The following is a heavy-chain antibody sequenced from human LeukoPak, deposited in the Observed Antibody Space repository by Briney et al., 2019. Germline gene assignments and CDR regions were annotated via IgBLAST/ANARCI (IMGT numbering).Heavy chain of an antibody. V-gene: IGHV3-11*04. Sequence: GGSLRLSCTASGFRFSDYYMTWIRQAPGKGLEWISYISSGGSTTFYADFAQGRFTISRDNAENKLYLQMNSLRDEDTAIYYCARDLGSYISSHYEGSGPRYGYWGQGILVTVSS. J-gene: IGHJ4*02. CDR2: ISSGGSTT. CDR1: GFRFSDYY. D-gene: IGHD3-22*01. CDR3: ARDLGSYISSHYEGSGPRYGY.